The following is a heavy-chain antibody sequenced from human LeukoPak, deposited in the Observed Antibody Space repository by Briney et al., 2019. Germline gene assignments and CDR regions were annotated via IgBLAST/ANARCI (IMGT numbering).Heavy chain of an antibody. CDR2: IRYDGSNK. CDR3: AKDRVLAEAGVFDY. V-gene: IGHV3-30*02. Sequence: GGSLRLSCAASVFTFSSYGMHWVRQAPGKGLEWVAFIRYDGSNKYYADSVKGRFTISRDNSKNTLCLQMNSLRAVDTAVYYCAKDRVLAEAGVFDYWGQGTLVTLSS. CDR1: VFTFSSYG. D-gene: IGHD6-13*01. J-gene: IGHJ4*02.